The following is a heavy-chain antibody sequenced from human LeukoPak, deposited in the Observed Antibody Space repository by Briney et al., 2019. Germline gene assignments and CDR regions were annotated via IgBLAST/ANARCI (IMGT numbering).Heavy chain of an antibody. V-gene: IGHV3-21*01. CDR1: GFTFSSYE. CDR2: IGSSSSYI. Sequence: PGGSLRLSCAASGFTFSSYEMNWVRQAPGKGLEWVSSIGSSSSYIYYADSVKGRFTISRDNAKNSLYLQMNSLRAEDTAVYYCARVVYYYYYMDVWGKGTTVTVSS. J-gene: IGHJ6*03. CDR3: ARVVYYYYYMDV.